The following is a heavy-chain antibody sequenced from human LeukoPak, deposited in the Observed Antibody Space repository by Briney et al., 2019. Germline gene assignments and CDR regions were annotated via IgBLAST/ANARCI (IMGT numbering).Heavy chain of an antibody. CDR2: IYPYDSDT. J-gene: IGHJ4*02. V-gene: IGHV5-51*01. CDR1: GYSFPSYW. CDR3: ARQASYGYLIDY. D-gene: IGHD5-18*01. Sequence: GESLKISCKVSGYSFPSYWITWVRQMPGKGLEWMGIIYPYDSDTRYSPSFQGQVTISADKSISTAYLQWSSLRASDTAMYYCARQASYGYLIDYWGQGTLVTVSS.